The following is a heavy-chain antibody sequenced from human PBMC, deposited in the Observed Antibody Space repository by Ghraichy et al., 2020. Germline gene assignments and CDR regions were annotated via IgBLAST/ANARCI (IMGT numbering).Heavy chain of an antibody. J-gene: IGHJ3*02. V-gene: IGHV4-39*01. Sequence: SETLSLTCTVSGGSISSSSYYWGWIRQPPGKGLEWIGSIYYSGSTYYNPSLKSRVTISVDTSKNQFSLKLSSVTAADTAVYYCARLHSSPTYYDSSGYLVRAFDIWGQGTMVTVSS. CDR3: ARLHSSPTYYDSSGYLVRAFDI. D-gene: IGHD3-22*01. CDR1: GGSISSSSYY. CDR2: IYYSGST.